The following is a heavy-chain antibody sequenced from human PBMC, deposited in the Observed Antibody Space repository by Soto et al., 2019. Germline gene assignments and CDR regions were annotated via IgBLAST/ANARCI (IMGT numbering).Heavy chain of an antibody. CDR1: GISLTNSGVG. J-gene: IGHJ6*02. Sequence: QITLTESGPTLVKPTQTLTLTCTFSGISLTNSGVGVSWIRQPPGKALEWLAVIYWDDAKHFSPSQKSRLTITKDTSKNQVVLTMTHIDSVDTATSFCAQMDFDLYGMDVWGQGTTVIVSS. CDR2: IYWDDAK. V-gene: IGHV2-5*02. D-gene: IGHD3-9*01. CDR3: AQMDFDLYGMDV.